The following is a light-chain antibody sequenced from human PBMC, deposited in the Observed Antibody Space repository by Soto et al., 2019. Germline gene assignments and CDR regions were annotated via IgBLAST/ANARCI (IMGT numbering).Light chain of an antibody. CDR3: QQYYSTPYT. V-gene: IGKV4-1*01. CDR1: QSVLFSSNNKNY. CDR2: WAS. J-gene: IGKJ2*01. Sequence: DIVMTQSPDSLAVSLGERATINCKSSQSVLFSSNNKNYLAWYQRKPGQPPNLLISWASTRDSGVPDRFSGSGSGTEFTLTISSLQAEDVAVYYCQQYYSTPYTFGQGTKVDIK.